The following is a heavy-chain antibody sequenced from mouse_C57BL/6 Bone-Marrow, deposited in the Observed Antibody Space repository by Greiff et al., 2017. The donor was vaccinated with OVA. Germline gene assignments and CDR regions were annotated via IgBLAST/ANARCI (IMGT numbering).Heavy chain of an antibody. CDR1: GYTFTSYW. CDR3: ARDGYYCFDY. CDR2: IFPARCGT. D-gene: IGHD2-3*01. V-gene: IGHV1-72*01. Sequence: QVQLQQSGAELVKPGASVQLSCKASGYTFTSYWMHWLKQRPGRGLEWIGRIFPARCGTKYTEKFTSKATLTADTPSRTAYLPLSSLTSEDSAVYYCARDGYYCFDYWGQGTTLTVSS. J-gene: IGHJ2*01.